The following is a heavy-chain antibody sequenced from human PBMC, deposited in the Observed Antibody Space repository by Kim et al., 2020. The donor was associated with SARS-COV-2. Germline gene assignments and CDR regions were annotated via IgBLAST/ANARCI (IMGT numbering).Heavy chain of an antibody. J-gene: IGHJ4*02. D-gene: IGHD3-22*01. V-gene: IGHV3-23*01. CDR1: GFIFSTYE. CDR3: TKEFYESCGYPY. Sequence: GGSLRLSCAASGFIFSTYEMTWVRQAPGKGLEWVSTIGGRRGGTYYADSVKGRFTVSRDNSKNTRYLQIDSVRAADTAIYYCTKEFYESCGYPYWGQGTLVTVSS. CDR2: IGGRRGGT.